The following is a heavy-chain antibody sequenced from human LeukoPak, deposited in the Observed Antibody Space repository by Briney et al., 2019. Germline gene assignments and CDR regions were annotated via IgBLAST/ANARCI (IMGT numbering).Heavy chain of an antibody. CDR2: ISYDGTNK. Sequence: GRSLRLSCAASGFTFSSFGMHWVRQAPGKGLECVALISYDGTNKYYADSVKGRFTLSRDNSKNTLYLQMDSLRGEDTAVYYCTTFVGIRSITMVRGVMVNAFDIWGQGTMVTVSS. V-gene: IGHV3-30*03. CDR3: TTFVGIRSITMVRGVMVNAFDI. D-gene: IGHD3-10*01. CDR1: GFTFSSFG. J-gene: IGHJ3*02.